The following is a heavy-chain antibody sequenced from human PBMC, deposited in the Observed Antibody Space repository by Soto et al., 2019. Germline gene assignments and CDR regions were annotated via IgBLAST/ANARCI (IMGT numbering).Heavy chain of an antibody. Sequence: GGSLRLSCEASGFTFGTYSMNWVRQAPGKGLEWVAYIDYSSDTIYYADSVKGRFTISRDNAKNSLYLQMNSLRVGDTAVYYCARTDRDFYGLDVWGQGTTVTVSS. CDR1: GFTFGTYS. J-gene: IGHJ6*02. CDR3: ARTDRDFYGLDV. V-gene: IGHV3-48*01. CDR2: IDYSSDTI.